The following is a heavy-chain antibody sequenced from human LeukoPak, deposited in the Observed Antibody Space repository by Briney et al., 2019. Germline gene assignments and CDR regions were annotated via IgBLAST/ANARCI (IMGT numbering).Heavy chain of an antibody. Sequence: GGSLRLSCATSGFTFITYTMNWVRQAPGKGLQWVSSISSGSSYIYYADSVKGRFTISRDNAKNSLYPQMNSLRAEDTAVYYCARDRYDSSGGAFDIWGQGTMVTVSS. CDR2: ISSGSSYI. D-gene: IGHD3-22*01. J-gene: IGHJ3*02. CDR3: ARDRYDSSGGAFDI. V-gene: IGHV3-21*01. CDR1: GFTFITYT.